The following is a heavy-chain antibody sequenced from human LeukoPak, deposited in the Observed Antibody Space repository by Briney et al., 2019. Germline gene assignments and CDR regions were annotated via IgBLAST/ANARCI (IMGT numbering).Heavy chain of an antibody. Sequence: GGSLRLSCAASGFTVSSNYMSWVRQAPGKGLEWVSYISSSSSTIYYADSVKGRFTISRDNSKNTLYLQMNSLRAEDTAVYYCARENYNWNPDQGYKVFDYWGQGILVTVSS. CDR1: GFTVSSNY. J-gene: IGHJ4*02. CDR3: ARENYNWNPDQGYKVFDY. D-gene: IGHD1-20*01. V-gene: IGHV3-48*01. CDR2: ISSSSSTI.